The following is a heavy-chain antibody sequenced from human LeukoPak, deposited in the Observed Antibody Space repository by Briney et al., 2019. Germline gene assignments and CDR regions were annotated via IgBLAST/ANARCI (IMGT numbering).Heavy chain of an antibody. D-gene: IGHD3-16*01. J-gene: IGHJ5*02. CDR3: ARGGIGMKAQAPFDP. CDR2: IYYSGST. V-gene: IGHV4-59*01. Sequence: SETLFLTCTVSGGSISSYYWSWIRQPPGKGLEWIGYIYYSGSTNYNPSLKSRVTISVDTSKNQFSLKLSSVTAADTAVYYCARGGIGMKAQAPFDPWGQGTLVTVSS. CDR1: GGSISSYY.